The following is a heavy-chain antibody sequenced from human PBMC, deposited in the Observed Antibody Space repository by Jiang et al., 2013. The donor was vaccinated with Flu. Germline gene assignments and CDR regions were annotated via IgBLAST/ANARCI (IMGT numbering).Heavy chain of an antibody. V-gene: IGHV5-51*01. J-gene: IGHJ5*02. Sequence: YSFTTYWIGWVRQMPGKGLEWMGIIYPDDSQARYSPSFQGQVTMSADKSISTAYLQWSSLKASDSAMYFCARLVGDCRRNNWWVREALVRPWGQGTLVTVSS. CDR2: IYPDDSQA. CDR1: YSFTTYW. CDR3: ARLVGDCRRNNWWVREALVRP. D-gene: IGHD2-15*01.